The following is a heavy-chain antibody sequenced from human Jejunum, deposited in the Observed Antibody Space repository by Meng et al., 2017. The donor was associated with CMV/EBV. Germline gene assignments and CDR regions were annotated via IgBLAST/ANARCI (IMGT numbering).Heavy chain of an antibody. J-gene: IGHJ4*02. V-gene: IGHV3-48*03. CDR1: SYE. CDR3: ARERGYSSGWQGRKYYFDY. Sequence: SYEMNWVRPAPGKGLEWVSYISSSGSTIYYADSVKGRFTISRDNAKNSLYLQMNSLRAEDTAVYYCARERGYSSGWQGRKYYFDYWGQGTLVTVSS. CDR2: ISSSGSTI. D-gene: IGHD6-19*01.